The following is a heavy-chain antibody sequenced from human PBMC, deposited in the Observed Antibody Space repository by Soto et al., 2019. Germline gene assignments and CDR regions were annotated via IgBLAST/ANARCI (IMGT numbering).Heavy chain of an antibody. Sequence: QVQLVESGGGVVQPGRSLRLSCAASGFTLSSYGMHWVRQAPGKGLEWVAVISYDGSKEFYADSVKGRFTISRDNSKNTLYLQMNSLRAEDTAVYYCAKDLRLWSKDYYYYGMDVWGQGTTVTVSS. J-gene: IGHJ6*02. CDR2: ISYDGSKE. V-gene: IGHV3-30*18. D-gene: IGHD5-18*01. CDR1: GFTLSSYG. CDR3: AKDLRLWSKDYYYYGMDV.